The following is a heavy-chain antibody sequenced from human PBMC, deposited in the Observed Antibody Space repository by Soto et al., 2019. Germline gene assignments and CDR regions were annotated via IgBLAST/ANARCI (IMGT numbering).Heavy chain of an antibody. D-gene: IGHD4-17*01. CDR3: ARDYGGSSGWFDP. J-gene: IGHJ5*02. CDR1: GYTFTSYN. CDR2: MNTNNGNT. Sequence: GASVKVSCKASGYTFTSYNINWVRQATGQGLEWVGWMNTNNGNTGYAQKFQGRVTMTRDTSISTAYMELSSLTFEDTAVYYCARDYGGSSGWFDPWGQGTLVTVSS. V-gene: IGHV1-8*01.